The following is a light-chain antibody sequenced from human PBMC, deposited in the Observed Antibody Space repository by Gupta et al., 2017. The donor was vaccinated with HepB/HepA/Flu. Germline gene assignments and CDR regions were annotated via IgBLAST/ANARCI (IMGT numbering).Light chain of an antibody. V-gene: IGKV1-17*01. Sequence: DIQMTQSPSSLSASVGDRVTITCRASRDIGSDLGWHQQKPGTSPKRLIYDASSLQSGVPSRFSGSGSGTEFTLTISSLQPEDSATYYCLQHNSYPPTFGQGTKVEIK. CDR1: RDIGSD. CDR3: LQHNSYPPT. CDR2: DAS. J-gene: IGKJ1*01.